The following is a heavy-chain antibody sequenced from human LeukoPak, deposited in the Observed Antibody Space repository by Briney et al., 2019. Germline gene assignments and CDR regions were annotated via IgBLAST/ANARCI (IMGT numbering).Heavy chain of an antibody. CDR2: ISYDGTNK. J-gene: IGHJ4*02. D-gene: IGHD3-10*01. Sequence: GRSLRLSCAASGFTFSSYGMHWVRQAPGKGLEWVAVISYDGTNKYYADSVKGRFTISRDNSKNTLYLQMNSLRAEDTAVYYCARDYGSGLGHFDYWGQGTLVTVSS. V-gene: IGHV3-30*03. CDR1: GFTFSSYG. CDR3: ARDYGSGLGHFDY.